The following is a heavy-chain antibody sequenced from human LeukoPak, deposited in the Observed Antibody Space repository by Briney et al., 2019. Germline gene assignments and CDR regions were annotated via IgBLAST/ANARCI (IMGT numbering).Heavy chain of an antibody. CDR2: INPSGGST. CDR3: ANSGFRGDNWFDP. J-gene: IGHJ5*02. V-gene: IGHV1-46*01. D-gene: IGHD3-10*01. CDR1: GYTFTSYY. Sequence: GASVKVSCKASGYTFTSYYMHWVRQAPGQGLEWMGIINPSGGSTSYAQKFQGRVTMTTDTSTSTVYMELSSLRSEDTAVYYCANSGFRGDNWFDPWGQGTLVTVSS.